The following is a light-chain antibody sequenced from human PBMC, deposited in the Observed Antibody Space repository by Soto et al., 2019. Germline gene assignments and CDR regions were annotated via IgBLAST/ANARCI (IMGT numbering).Light chain of an antibody. CDR2: GAS. V-gene: IGKV3-15*01. CDR1: QSVSSN. J-gene: IGKJ4*01. Sequence: EIVMTQSPATLSVSPGERATLSCRASQSVSSNLVWYQQKPGQAPRLLIYGASTRATGIPARFSGSGSGTEFTLTISSLQSEDFAVYYCQHYNHWPQLSFGGGTKVEI. CDR3: QHYNHWPQLS.